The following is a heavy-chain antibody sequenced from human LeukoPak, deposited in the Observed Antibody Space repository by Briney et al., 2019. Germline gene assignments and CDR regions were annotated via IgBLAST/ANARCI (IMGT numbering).Heavy chain of an antibody. CDR1: GFTVSNNY. CDR3: ARAARYDFWSGYYADY. J-gene: IGHJ4*02. D-gene: IGHD3-3*01. CDR2: IYSNANT. V-gene: IGHV3-53*01. Sequence: GGSLRLSCAASGFTVSNNYMSWVRQAPGKGLEWVSVIYSNANTYYADSVKGRFTISRDNSKNTLYLQMDSLRAEDTAVYYCARAARYDFWSGYYADYWGQGTLVTVSS.